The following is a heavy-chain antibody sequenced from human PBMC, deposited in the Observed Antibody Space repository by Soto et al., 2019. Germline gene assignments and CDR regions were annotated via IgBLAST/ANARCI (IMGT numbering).Heavy chain of an antibody. D-gene: IGHD5-12*01. CDR1: GFTFSSYG. CDR2: IWYDGSNK. J-gene: IGHJ4*02. Sequence: PGGSLSLSCAASGFTFSSYGMHWVRPAPGKGLEWVAVIWYDGSNKYYADSVKGRFTISRDNSKNTLYLQMNSLRAEDTAVYYCARDLKGSGYDFPPYFDSWGQGTLVTFSS. CDR3: ARDLKGSGYDFPPYFDS. V-gene: IGHV3-33*01.